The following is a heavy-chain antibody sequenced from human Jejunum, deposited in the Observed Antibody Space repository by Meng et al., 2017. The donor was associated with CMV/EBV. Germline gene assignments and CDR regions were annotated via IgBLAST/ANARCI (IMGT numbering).Heavy chain of an antibody. J-gene: IGHJ4*02. Sequence: QGQLRESGPGRVKPSGTLALTCAGSGGSMSSTNGWSWVRQPPGKGLEWIGEIYHSGSTNYNPSLKSRVSISVDKSKNQFSLKLSSVTAADTAVYYCARADKVRFDYWGQGTLVTVSS. CDR3: ARADKVRFDY. CDR1: GGSMSSTNG. V-gene: IGHV4-4*02. CDR2: IYHSGST.